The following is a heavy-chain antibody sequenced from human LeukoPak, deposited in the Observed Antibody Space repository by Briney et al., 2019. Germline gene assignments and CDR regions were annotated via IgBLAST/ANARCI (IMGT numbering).Heavy chain of an antibody. V-gene: IGHV3-21*01. CDR2: ISSSSNYI. J-gene: IGHJ6*03. CDR1: GFTFSSYS. Sequence: GGSLRLSCAASGFTFSSYSMNWVRQAPGKGLEWVSSISSSSNYIYYADSAKGRFAISRDNAKNSMYLQMNSLRAEDTAVYYCARGVDYYYYYMDVWGKGTTVTVSS. CDR3: ARGVDYYYYYMDV.